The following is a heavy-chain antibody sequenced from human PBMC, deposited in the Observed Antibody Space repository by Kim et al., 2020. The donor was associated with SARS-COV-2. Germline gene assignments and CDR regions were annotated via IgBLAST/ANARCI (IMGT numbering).Heavy chain of an antibody. CDR1: GFTFDDYA. CDR3: AKDIGLLRYFDWLSITGMDV. CDR2: ISWNSGSI. D-gene: IGHD3-9*01. V-gene: IGHV3-9*01. Sequence: GGSLRLSCAASGFTFDDYAMHWVRQAPGKGLEWVSGISWNSGSIGYADSVKGRFTISRDNAKNSLYLQMNSLRAEDTALYYCAKDIGLLRYFDWLSITGMDVWGQGTTVTVSS. J-gene: IGHJ6*02.